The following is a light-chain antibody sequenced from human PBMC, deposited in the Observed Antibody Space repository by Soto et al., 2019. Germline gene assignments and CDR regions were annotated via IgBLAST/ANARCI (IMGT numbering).Light chain of an antibody. CDR1: QTVTMNY. Sequence: IVLTQSPGTLPLSAGERATLSCRASQTVTMNYVAWHQQKPGQAPRLLIYGASSRATGVPGRFSGSGSGTDFTLNISRLEPEDFAVYYCQQYGSSPTFGQGTKVEIK. V-gene: IGKV3-20*01. CDR3: QQYGSSPT. J-gene: IGKJ1*01. CDR2: GAS.